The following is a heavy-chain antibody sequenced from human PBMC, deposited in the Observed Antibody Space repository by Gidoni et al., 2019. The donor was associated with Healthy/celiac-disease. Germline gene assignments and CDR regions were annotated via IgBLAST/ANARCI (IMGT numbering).Heavy chain of an antibody. D-gene: IGHD1-26*01. CDR3: ARVTGSYSAEYFQH. CDR2: IDPNSGGT. V-gene: IGHV1-2*02. Sequence: QVQLVQSGAEVKKPGASVKVSCTASGYTFPGYYMHWVRQAPGQGLEWMGWIDPNSGGTNYAQKFQGRVTMTRDTSISTAYMELSRLRSDDTAVYYCARVTGSYSAEYFQHWGQGTLVTVSS. J-gene: IGHJ1*01. CDR1: GYTFPGYY.